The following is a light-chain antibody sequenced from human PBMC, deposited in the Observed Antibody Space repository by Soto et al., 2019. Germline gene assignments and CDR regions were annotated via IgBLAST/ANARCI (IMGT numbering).Light chain of an antibody. CDR1: QSISSF. CDR2: AAS. V-gene: IGKV1-39*01. CDR3: QQSYSIWWT. Sequence: DIQMTQAPSSLSTSVGERVTISCRASQSISSFLTWFQQKPGKAPKLLIYAASSLQSGVPSRFSGSGSGTNFTLTIDSLQPEDFATYYCQQSYSIWWTFGQGTKVDIK. J-gene: IGKJ1*01.